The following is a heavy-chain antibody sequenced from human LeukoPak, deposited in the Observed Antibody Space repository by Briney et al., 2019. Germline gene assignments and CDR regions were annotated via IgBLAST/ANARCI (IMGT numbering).Heavy chain of an antibody. CDR3: ARVSSSGWYRGDY. Sequence: GGSLRLSCAASGFTFSSYWMSWVRQAPGKGPEWVANIKQDGSEKYYVDSVKGRFTISRDNAKNSLYLQMNSLRAEDTAVYYCARVSSSGWYRGDYWGQGTLVTVSS. CDR2: IKQDGSEK. J-gene: IGHJ4*02. V-gene: IGHV3-7*01. D-gene: IGHD6-19*01. CDR1: GFTFSSYW.